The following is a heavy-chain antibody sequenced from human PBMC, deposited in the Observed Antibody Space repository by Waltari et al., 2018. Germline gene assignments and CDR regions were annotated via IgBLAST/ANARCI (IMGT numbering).Heavy chain of an antibody. J-gene: IGHJ4*02. Sequence: QVQLVQAGAEGKKPGSAVKVSCKALGGPFSSNAISWVRQAPGQGIEWMGGITPMFGAADYAQNFQGRVTITADESTSTAYMELSSLRSEDTAVYYCAMEGKTYYSQQPYYFDYWGQGTLVTVSS. D-gene: IGHD3-10*01. CDR3: AMEGKTYYSQQPYYFDY. CDR1: GGPFSSNA. V-gene: IGHV1-69*01. CDR2: ITPMFGAA.